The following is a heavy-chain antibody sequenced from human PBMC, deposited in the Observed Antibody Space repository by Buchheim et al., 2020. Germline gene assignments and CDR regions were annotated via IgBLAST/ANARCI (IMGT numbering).Heavy chain of an antibody. CDR2: IYYSGST. CDR1: GGSISSYY. V-gene: IGHV4-59*01. Sequence: QVQLQESGPGLVKPSETLSLTCPVSGGSISSYYWSWIRQPPGKGLEWIGYIYYSGSTNYNPSLKSRVTISVDTSKNQFSLKLSSVTAADTAVYYCARVQISSGYSVPYFDYWGQGTL. D-gene: IGHD3-22*01. J-gene: IGHJ4*02. CDR3: ARVQISSGYSVPYFDY.